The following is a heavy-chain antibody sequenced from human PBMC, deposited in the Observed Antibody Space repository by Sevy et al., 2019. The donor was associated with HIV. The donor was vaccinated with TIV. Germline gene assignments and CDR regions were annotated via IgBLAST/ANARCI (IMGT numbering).Heavy chain of an antibody. CDR1: GYTFTGYY. D-gene: IGHD3-10*01. CDR3: ARSVYGSGTYLNDY. CDR2: INPSSGGT. V-gene: IGHV1-2*02. Sequence: ASVKVSCKASGYTFTGYYVHWVRRAPGQGLEWMGRINPSSGGTNYGQKFHGRVTMTRDTSITTAYMELNSLRSDDTAVYYCARSVYGSGTYLNDYWGQGTLVTVSS. J-gene: IGHJ4*02.